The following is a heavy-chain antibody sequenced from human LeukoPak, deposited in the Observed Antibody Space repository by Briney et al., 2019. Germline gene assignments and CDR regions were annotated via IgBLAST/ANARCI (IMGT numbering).Heavy chain of an antibody. CDR2: INPSGGST. V-gene: IGHV1-46*01. J-gene: IGHJ4*02. D-gene: IGHD4-17*01. CDR3: ARDSLYGVVDY. Sequence: ASVKVSCKTSGYTFTSYYIHWARQAPGQGLEWMGIINPSGGSTSYAQKSQGRVTMTRDTSTSTVYMYLSSLRSEDTAVYYCARDSLYGVVDYWGQGTLVTVSS. CDR1: GYTFTSYY.